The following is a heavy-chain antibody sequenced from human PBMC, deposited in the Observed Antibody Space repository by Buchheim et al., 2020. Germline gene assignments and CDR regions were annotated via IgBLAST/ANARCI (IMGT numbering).Heavy chain of an antibody. CDR3: ARFSKRTGIDY. D-gene: IGHD1-14*01. Sequence: QLQLQESGPGLVKPSETLSLTCTVSGDSISSSGYYWGWIRQPPGKGLEWIGSIYYSGSTYFNPSLKSRVTISVDTSKNQFSLKLSAVNAADTAVYYCARFSKRTGIDYWGQGTL. CDR2: IYYSGST. CDR1: GDSISSSGYY. V-gene: IGHV4-39*01. J-gene: IGHJ4*02.